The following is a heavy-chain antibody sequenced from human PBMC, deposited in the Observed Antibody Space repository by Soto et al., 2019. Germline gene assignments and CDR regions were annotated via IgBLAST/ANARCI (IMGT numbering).Heavy chain of an antibody. D-gene: IGHD1-7*01. CDR1: GGSISSSSYY. J-gene: IGHJ6*03. CDR3: ARHRLELRHDYYYMDV. CDR2: IYYSGST. Sequence: SETLSLTCTVSGGSISSSSYYWGWIRQPPGKGLEWIGSIYYSGSTYYNPSLKSRVTISVDTSKNQFSLKLSSVTAADTAVYYCARHRLELRHDYYYMDVWGKGTTVTVSS. V-gene: IGHV4-39*01.